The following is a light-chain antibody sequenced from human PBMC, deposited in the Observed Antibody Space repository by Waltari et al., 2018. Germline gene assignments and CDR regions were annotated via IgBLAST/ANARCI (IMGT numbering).Light chain of an antibody. CDR2: DVN. Sequence: QSALTQPASVSGSPGQSITISRTGASSDVGGYNYVSWYQQHPGKAPKLMIYDVNKRPSGVSNRFSGSKSGNTASLTISGLQAEDEADYYCNSYTSTSTWVFGGGTKLTVL. V-gene: IGLV2-14*03. J-gene: IGLJ3*02. CDR1: SSDVGGYNY. CDR3: NSYTSTSTWV.